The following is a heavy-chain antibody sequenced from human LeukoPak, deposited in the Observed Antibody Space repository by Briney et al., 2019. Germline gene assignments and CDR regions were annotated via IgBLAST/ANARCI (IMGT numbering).Heavy chain of an antibody. CDR1: GVSFSGYY. J-gene: IGHJ5*02. D-gene: IGHD2-21*01. V-gene: IGHV4-34*01. CDR3: ERDCDWFDP. CDR2: INHSGST. Sequence: KPSETLSLTCAVYGVSFSGYYWSWIRQPPGKGLEWIGEINHSGSTNYNPSLKSRVTISVDTSKNQFSLKLSSVTAADTAVYYCERDCDWFDPWGQGTLVTVSS.